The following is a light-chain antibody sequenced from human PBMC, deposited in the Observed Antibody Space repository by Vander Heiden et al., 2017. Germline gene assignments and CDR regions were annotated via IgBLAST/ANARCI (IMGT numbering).Light chain of an antibody. CDR1: QRVLYSSNNKNY. Sequence: DIVMTQSPDSLAVSLGVRATINCKSSQRVLYSSNNKNYLAWYQQKPGQPPKLLIYWASTRESGVPDRFSGSGSGTDFTLTISSLQAEDVAVYYCQQYYSTPLSTFGQWTKLEIK. V-gene: IGKV4-1*01. CDR3: QQYYSTPLST. J-gene: IGKJ2*01. CDR2: WAS.